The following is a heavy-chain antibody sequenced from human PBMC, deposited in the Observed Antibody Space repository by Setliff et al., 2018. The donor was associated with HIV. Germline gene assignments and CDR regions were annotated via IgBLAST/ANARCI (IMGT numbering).Heavy chain of an antibody. J-gene: IGHJ4*02. D-gene: IGHD1-1*01. CDR2: IYYSGST. CDR3: ARDTRYRDGIDY. Sequence: PSETLSLTCTVSGGSISSSSYYWGWIRQPPGKGLQWIGYIYYSGSTNYNPSLKSRVTISVDTSKNQFSLKLSSVTAADTAVYYCARDTRYRDGIDYWGQGTLVTVSS. CDR1: GGSISSSSYY. V-gene: IGHV4-61*01.